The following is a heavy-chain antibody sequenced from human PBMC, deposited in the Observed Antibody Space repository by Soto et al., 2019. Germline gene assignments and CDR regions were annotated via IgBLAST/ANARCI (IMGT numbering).Heavy chain of an antibody. D-gene: IGHD2-2*03. J-gene: IGHJ6*02. CDR1: GGTFSSYA. V-gene: IGHV1-69*13. CDR2: IIPIFGTA. CDR3: ARVDIVVVPAAQDYYYYGMDV. Sequence: ASVKVSCKASGGTFSSYAISWVRQAPGQGLEWMGGIIPIFGTANYAQKFQGRVTITADESTSTAYMELSSLRSEDTAVYYCARVDIVVVPAAQDYYYYGMDVWGQGTTVTVSS.